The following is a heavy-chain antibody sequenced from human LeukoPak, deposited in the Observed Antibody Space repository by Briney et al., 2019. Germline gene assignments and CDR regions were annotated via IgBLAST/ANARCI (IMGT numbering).Heavy chain of an antibody. J-gene: IGHJ4*02. CDR1: GGTFSSYA. D-gene: IGHD6-19*01. CDR2: IIPIFGTA. CDR3: ARVGGRSGWYFDY. Sequence: SVKVSCKASGGTFSSYAISWVRQAPGQGLEWMGGIIPIFGTANYAQKFQGRVTITADESTSTSYMELSSLRSEDTAVYYCARVGGRSGWYFDYWGQGTLVTVSS. V-gene: IGHV1-69*13.